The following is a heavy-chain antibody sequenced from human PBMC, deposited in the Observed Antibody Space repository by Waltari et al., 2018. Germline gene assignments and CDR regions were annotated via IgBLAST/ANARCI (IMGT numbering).Heavy chain of an antibody. J-gene: IGHJ3*02. CDR2: ISSSSSTI. D-gene: IGHD5-18*01. CDR3: ARVTPGYSYGYGAFDI. CDR1: GLHFSSYS. Sequence: EVQLVESGGGLVQPGGYLRLSCAASGLHFSSYSMNWVRQAPGKGLEWVAYISSSSSTIYYADSVKGRFTISRDNAKNSLYLQMNSLRAEDTAVYYCARVTPGYSYGYGAFDIWGQGTMVTVSS. V-gene: IGHV3-48*04.